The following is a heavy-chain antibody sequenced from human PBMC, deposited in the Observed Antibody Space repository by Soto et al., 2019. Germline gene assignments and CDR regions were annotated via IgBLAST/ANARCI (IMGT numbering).Heavy chain of an antibody. D-gene: IGHD3-10*01. CDR3: ERRNVYGSGSYSFDY. CDR1: GGTFSSYT. Sequence: GASVKVSCKASGGTFSSYTISWVRQAPGQGLEWMGRIIPILGIANYAQKFQGRVTITTDKSTSTAYMELSSLRSEDTAVYYCERRNVYGSGSYSFDYWGQGTLVTVSS. V-gene: IGHV1-69*02. J-gene: IGHJ4*02. CDR2: IIPILGIA.